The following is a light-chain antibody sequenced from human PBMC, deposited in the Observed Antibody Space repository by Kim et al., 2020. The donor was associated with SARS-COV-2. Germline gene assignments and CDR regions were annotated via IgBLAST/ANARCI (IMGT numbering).Light chain of an antibody. CDR1: SGYSSYD. Sequence: GASVKLTCTLRSGYSSYDITWHQQQPEKGRRYLMKLNSDGSHIKGDGIPDRFSGSSSGAERYLTISNLQSEDEADYYCHTWATAIVFGGGTQLTVL. CDR3: HTWATAIV. V-gene: IGLV4-69*01. CDR2: LNSDGSH. J-gene: IGLJ2*01.